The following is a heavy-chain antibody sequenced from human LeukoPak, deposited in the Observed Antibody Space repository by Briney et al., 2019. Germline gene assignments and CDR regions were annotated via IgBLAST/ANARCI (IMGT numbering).Heavy chain of an antibody. Sequence: PGGSLRLSCAASGFTFSSYAMSWVRQAPGKGLEWVSAISGSGGSTYYADSVKGRFTISRDNSKNTLYLQMNSLRAEDTAVYYCATLGMYSSGWYTRSDYWGQGTLVTVSS. D-gene: IGHD6-19*01. CDR3: ATLGMYSSGWYTRSDY. J-gene: IGHJ4*02. CDR1: GFTFSSYA. V-gene: IGHV3-23*01. CDR2: ISGSGGST.